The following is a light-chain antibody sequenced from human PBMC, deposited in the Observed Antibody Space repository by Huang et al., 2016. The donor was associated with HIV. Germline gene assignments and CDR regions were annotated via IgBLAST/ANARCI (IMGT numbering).Light chain of an antibody. CDR3: QQYGSSPLT. Sequence: EIVLTQSPGTLSLSPGERATHSCRASQSVRSSSLAWYQQKPGQSPRLLIFGASNRATAIPDRFSGSGSATDFTLTISRLEPEDFAVYYCQQYGSSPLTFGGGTKVEIK. CDR2: GAS. J-gene: IGKJ4*01. CDR1: QSVRSSS. V-gene: IGKV3-20*01.